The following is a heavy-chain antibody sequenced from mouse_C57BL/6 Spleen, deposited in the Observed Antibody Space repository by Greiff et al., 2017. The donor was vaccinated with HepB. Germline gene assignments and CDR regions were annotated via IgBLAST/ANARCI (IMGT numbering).Heavy chain of an antibody. CDR1: GYTFTSYW. V-gene: IGHV1-52*01. CDR3: ARPDSYGFDY. CDR2: IDPSDSET. D-gene: IGHD1-1*01. Sequence: QVHVKQPGAELVRPGSSVKLSCKASGYTFTSYWMHWVKQRPIQGLEWIGNIDPSDSETHYNQKFKDKATLTVDKSSSTAYMQLSSLTSEDSAVYYCARPDSYGFDYWGQGTTLTVSS. J-gene: IGHJ2*01.